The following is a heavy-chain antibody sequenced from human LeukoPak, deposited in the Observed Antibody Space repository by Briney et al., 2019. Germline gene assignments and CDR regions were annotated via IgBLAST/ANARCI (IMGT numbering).Heavy chain of an antibody. D-gene: IGHD5-24*01. V-gene: IGHV4-4*07. CDR1: GGSISSYY. J-gene: IGHJ4*02. CDR2: IYTGGST. Sequence: SETLSLTCTVSGGSISSYYWSWIRQPAGKGLEWIGRIYTGGSTNYNPSLKSRVTMSVDTSKNQFSLKLSSVTAADTAVYYCARAPVEMATIYFDYWGQGTLVTVSS. CDR3: ARAPVEMATIYFDY.